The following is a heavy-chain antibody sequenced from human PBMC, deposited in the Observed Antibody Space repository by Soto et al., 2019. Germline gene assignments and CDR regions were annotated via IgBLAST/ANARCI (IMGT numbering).Heavy chain of an antibody. Sequence: GASVKVSCKASGYTFTGYYMHWVRQAPGQGLGWMGWINPNSGGTNYAQKFQGRVTMTRDTSISPAYLELSRLRSDDTAVYYCARDKSGSRAYYFDYWGQGTLVTVSS. V-gene: IGHV1-2*02. CDR1: GYTFTGYY. CDR2: INPNSGGT. D-gene: IGHD1-26*01. CDR3: ARDKSGSRAYYFDY. J-gene: IGHJ4*02.